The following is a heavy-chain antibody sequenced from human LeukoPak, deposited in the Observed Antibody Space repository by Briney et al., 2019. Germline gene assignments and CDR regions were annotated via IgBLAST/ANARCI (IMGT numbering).Heavy chain of an antibody. V-gene: IGHV4-31*03. CDR2: IYYSGST. CDR1: GGSISSGAYY. J-gene: IGHJ4*02. CDR3: ARGERGYSGCDDTTYFDY. D-gene: IGHD5-12*01. Sequence: SQTLSLTCTVSGGSISSGAYYWSWIRQHPGKGLEWIGYIYYSGSTYYNPSLKSRVTISVDTSKNQFSLKLSSVTAADTAVYYCARGERGYSGCDDTTYFDYWGQGTLVTVSS.